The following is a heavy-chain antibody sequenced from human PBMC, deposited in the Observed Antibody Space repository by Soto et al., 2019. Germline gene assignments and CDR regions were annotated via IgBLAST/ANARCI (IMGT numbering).Heavy chain of an antibody. Sequence: GESLKISCKATGYSFTNYWIGWVRQMPGKGLEWMGTIYPGDSDTRYGPAFEGQVTISADKSITTAYLQWSSLKASDTAVYFCARLRQYCTSKICLAHYYYTLDVWGKGTTVTVSS. D-gene: IGHD2-2*01. V-gene: IGHV5-51*01. CDR2: IYPGDSDT. CDR1: GYSFTNYW. J-gene: IGHJ6*04. CDR3: ARLRQYCTSKICLAHYYYTLDV.